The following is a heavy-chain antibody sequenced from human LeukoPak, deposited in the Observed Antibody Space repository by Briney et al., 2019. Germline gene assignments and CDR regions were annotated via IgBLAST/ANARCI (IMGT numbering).Heavy chain of an antibody. D-gene: IGHD2-2*01. V-gene: IGHV3-23*01. Sequence: GGSLRLSCAASGFTFSSYAMSWVRQAPGKGLEWVSAISGSGGSTYYADSVKGRFTISRDNAKNSLYLQMNSLRDEDTAVYYCARDGDIVVVPPHDWFDPWGQGTLVTVSS. CDR1: GFTFSSYA. CDR2: ISGSGGST. J-gene: IGHJ5*02. CDR3: ARDGDIVVVPPHDWFDP.